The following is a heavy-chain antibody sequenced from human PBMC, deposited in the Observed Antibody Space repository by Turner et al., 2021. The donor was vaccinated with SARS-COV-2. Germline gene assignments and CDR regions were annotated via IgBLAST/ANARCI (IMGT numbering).Heavy chain of an antibody. J-gene: IGHJ4*02. CDR3: ARNSPKWYYYDSSGYYDY. CDR1: GGSISSRSYF. CDR2: IYYSGST. D-gene: IGHD3-22*01. V-gene: IGHV4-39*01. Sequence: QLQLQESGPGLVKPSETLSLTCTVSGGSISSRSYFWGWTRQPPGKGLEWIGSIYYSGSTYHNPSLKSRVTISVDTSKNQFSLKLSSVTAADTAVYYCARNSPKWYYYDSSGYYDYWGQGTLVTVSS.